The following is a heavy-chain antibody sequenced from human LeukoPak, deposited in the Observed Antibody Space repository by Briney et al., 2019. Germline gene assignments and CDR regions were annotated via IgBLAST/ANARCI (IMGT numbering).Heavy chain of an antibody. CDR2: IYTSGST. V-gene: IGHV4-4*07. J-gene: IGHJ4*02. Sequence: PSETLSLTCTVSGGSIINYYWSWIRQPAGKGLEWIGRIYTSGSTNYNPSLKSRVTMSVDTSTNQFSLKLSSVTAADTAVYYCARVRGSGSYYIDYWGQGTLVTVSS. CDR3: ARVRGSGSYYIDY. CDR1: GGSIINYY. D-gene: IGHD3-10*01.